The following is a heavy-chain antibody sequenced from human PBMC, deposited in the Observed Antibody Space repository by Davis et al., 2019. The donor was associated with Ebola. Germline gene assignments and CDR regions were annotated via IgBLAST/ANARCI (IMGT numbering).Heavy chain of an antibody. D-gene: IGHD3-22*01. J-gene: IGHJ4*02. V-gene: IGHV3-15*01. CDR2: IKSKTDGGTT. CDR1: GFTFSNAW. CDR3: TTAYSYYYDSSGYVYFDY. Sequence: GESLKISCAASGFTFSNAWMSWVRQAPGKGLEWVGRIKSKTDGGTTDYAAPVKGRFTISRDDSKNTLYLQMKSLKTEDTAVYYCTTAYSYYYDSSGYVYFDYWGQGTLVTVSS.